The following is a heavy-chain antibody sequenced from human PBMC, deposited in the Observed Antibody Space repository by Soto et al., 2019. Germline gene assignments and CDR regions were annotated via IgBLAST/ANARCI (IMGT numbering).Heavy chain of an antibody. Sequence: QVQLQESGPGLVKPSETLSLTCTVSGGSINYYDWRWMRQSPGKGLEWIGYIYYDGITDYNPSLRSRATISVDPSKNQFSKNLRSVTAAGTALYYCARWNEGVDYWGQGALVTVS. D-gene: IGHD1-1*01. V-gene: IGHV4-59*01. CDR3: ARWNEGVDY. J-gene: IGHJ4*02. CDR2: IYYDGIT. CDR1: GGSINYYD.